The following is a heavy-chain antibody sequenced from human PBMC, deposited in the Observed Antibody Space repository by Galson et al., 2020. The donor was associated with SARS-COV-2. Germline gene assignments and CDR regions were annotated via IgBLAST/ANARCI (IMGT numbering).Heavy chain of an antibody. V-gene: IGHV4-34*01. J-gene: IGHJ4*02. CDR3: ARAGYSSSWYGPKYYFDY. Sequence: ETSETLSLTCAVYGGSFSGYYWSWIRQPPGKGLEWIGEINHSGSTNYNPSLKSRVTISVDTSKNQFSLKLSSVTAADTAVYYCARAGYSSSWYGPKYYFDYWGQGTLVTVSS. D-gene: IGHD6-13*01. CDR1: GGSFSGYY. CDR2: INHSGST.